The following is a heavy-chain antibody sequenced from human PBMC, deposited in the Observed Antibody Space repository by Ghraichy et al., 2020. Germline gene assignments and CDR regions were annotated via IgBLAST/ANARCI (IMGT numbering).Heavy chain of an antibody. CDR2: IYYSGST. CDR3: ARSLGYYDILTGYSPGTRVLDY. J-gene: IGHJ4*02. D-gene: IGHD3-9*01. CDR1: GGSISSYY. Sequence: GSLRLSCTVSGGSISSYYWSWIRQPPGKGLEWIGYIYYSGSTNYNPSLKSRVTISVDTSKNQFSLKLSSVTAADTAVYYCARSLGYYDILTGYSPGTRVLDYWGQGTLVTVSS. V-gene: IGHV4-59*01.